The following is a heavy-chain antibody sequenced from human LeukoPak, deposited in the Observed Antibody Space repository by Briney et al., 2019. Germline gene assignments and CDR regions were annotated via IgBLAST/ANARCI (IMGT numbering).Heavy chain of an antibody. D-gene: IGHD4-17*01. CDR3: AGQNDYGDYGFDP. CDR1: GGSISSGDYH. CDR2: IYYSGST. V-gene: IGHV4-30-4*01. J-gene: IGHJ5*02. Sequence: SQTLSLTCTVSGGSISSGDYHWRWLRQPPGKGLEWIGYIYYSGSTYYNPSLKSRVTIAVDKSKYQFSLKLSPVTAADTAVYYCAGQNDYGDYGFDPWGQGTLVTVSS.